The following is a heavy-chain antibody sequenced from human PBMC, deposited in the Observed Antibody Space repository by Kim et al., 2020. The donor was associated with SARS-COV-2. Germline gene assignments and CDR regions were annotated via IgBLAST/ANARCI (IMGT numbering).Heavy chain of an antibody. J-gene: IGHJ1*01. CDR2: ISYDGSNK. CDR1: GFTFSSYG. D-gene: IGHD3-16*01. CDR3: AKDGGHEYFQH. Sequence: GGSLRLSCAASGFTFSSYGMHWVRQAPGKGLEWVAVISYDGSNKYYADSVKGRFTISRDNSKNTLYLQMNSLRAEDTAVYYCAKDGGHEYFQHWGQGTLVTVSS. V-gene: IGHV3-30*18.